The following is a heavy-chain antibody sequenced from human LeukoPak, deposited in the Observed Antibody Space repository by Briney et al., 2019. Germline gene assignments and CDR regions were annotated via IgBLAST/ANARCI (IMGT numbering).Heavy chain of an antibody. Sequence: GGSLRLSCTASGFTITSYVTSWVRQAPGKGLEWISYISSSGGTIYYADSVKGRFTISRDNTDNSLFLQMSSLRAEDTAVYYCARERRQWQPFDIWGQGTMVTVSS. CDR3: ARERRQWQPFDI. J-gene: IGHJ3*02. V-gene: IGHV3-48*04. CDR2: ISSSGGTI. D-gene: IGHD6-19*01. CDR1: GFTITSYV.